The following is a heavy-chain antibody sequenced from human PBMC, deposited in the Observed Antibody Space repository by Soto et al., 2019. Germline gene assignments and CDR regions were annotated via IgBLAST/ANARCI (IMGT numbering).Heavy chain of an antibody. Sequence: ASVKVSCKXSGYTFTSYDINWVRQATGQGLEWMGWMNPNSGNTGYAQKFQGRVTMTRNTSISTAYMELSSLRSEDTAVYYCARQYSSGWYVDYWGQGTLVTVSS. J-gene: IGHJ4*02. CDR2: MNPNSGNT. V-gene: IGHV1-8*01. CDR1: GYTFTSYD. D-gene: IGHD6-19*01. CDR3: ARQYSSGWYVDY.